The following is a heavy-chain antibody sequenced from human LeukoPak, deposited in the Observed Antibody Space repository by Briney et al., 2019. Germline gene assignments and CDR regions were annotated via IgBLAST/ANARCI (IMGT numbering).Heavy chain of an antibody. D-gene: IGHD5-18*01. CDR3: ATDTAMGFFDY. V-gene: IGHV1-2*02. CDR1: GYTFTGYY. CDR2: INPNSGGT. J-gene: IGHJ4*02. Sequence: GASVKVSCKASGYTFTGYYMHWVRQAPGQGLEWMGWINPNSGGTNYAQKFQGRVTMTEDTSTDTAYMELSSLRSEDTAVYYCATDTAMGFFDYWGQGTLVTVSS.